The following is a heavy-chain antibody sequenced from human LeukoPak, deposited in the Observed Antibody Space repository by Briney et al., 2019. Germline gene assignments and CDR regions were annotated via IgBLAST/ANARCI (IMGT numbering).Heavy chain of an antibody. Sequence: ASETLSLTCDVSGCSLSSGYYWGWIRQPPGKGLEWIGSIYQSGNSYQKSSLKSRLTLSVDTSKNNFSLKVVSVTAADTAVYYCARSPSRYNWNFDYWGQGILVTVAS. J-gene: IGHJ4*02. CDR2: IYQSGNS. V-gene: IGHV4-38-2*01. D-gene: IGHD1-20*01. CDR1: GCSLSSGYY. CDR3: ARSPSRYNWNFDY.